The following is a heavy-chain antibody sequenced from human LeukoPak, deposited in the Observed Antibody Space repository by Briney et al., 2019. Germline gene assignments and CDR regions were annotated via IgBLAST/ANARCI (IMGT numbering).Heavy chain of an antibody. CDR2: INGDGSYT. J-gene: IGHJ4*02. Sequence: PGGSLRLSCAASGFAFSSYWMHWVRQVPGKGLVWLSRINGDGSYTTYAGSVEGRFTISRDNAQNTLFLQMNSLSAEDTAVYFCARDKSEYDSSGRGDYWGQGTLVTVSS. V-gene: IGHV3-74*03. CDR3: ARDKSEYDSSGRGDY. CDR1: GFAFSSYW. D-gene: IGHD3-22*01.